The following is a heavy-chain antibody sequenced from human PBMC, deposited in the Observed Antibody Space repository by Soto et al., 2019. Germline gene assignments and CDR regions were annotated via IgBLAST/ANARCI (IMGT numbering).Heavy chain of an antibody. D-gene: IGHD6-13*01. Sequence: QVQLVQSGAEVKKPGASVKVSCKASGYTFTSYGISWVRQAPGQGLEWMGWISAYNGNTNYAQKLQGRVTMTTDTATSTAYMELRSLRSDDTAVYYCARGRVARQQLVRGYFDYWGQGTLVTVSS. J-gene: IGHJ4*02. CDR3: ARGRVARQQLVRGYFDY. V-gene: IGHV1-18*01. CDR2: ISAYNGNT. CDR1: GYTFTSYG.